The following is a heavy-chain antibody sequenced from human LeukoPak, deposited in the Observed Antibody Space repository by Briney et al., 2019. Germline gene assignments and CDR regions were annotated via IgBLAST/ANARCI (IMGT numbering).Heavy chain of an antibody. V-gene: IGHV4-30-2*01. CDR2: IYHSGST. Sequence: RSSETLSLTCAVSGVSISSGGYSWSWIRQPPGKGLEWIGYIYHSGSTYYNPSLKSRVTISVDRSKNQFSLKLSSVTAADTAVYYCAAVDYYDSRNAFDIWGQGTMVTVSS. D-gene: IGHD3-22*01. J-gene: IGHJ3*02. CDR1: GVSISSGGYS. CDR3: AAVDYYDSRNAFDI.